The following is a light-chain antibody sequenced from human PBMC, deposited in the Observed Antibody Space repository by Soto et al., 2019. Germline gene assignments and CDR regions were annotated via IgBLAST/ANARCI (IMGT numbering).Light chain of an antibody. CDR2: DAS. J-gene: IGKJ5*01. Sequence: EIVLTQSPATLSLSPGERATLSCRASQSVSSYLAWYQQKPGQAPRLLIYDASNRATGIPARFSGSGSGTDFTLTISSLEPEDFAVYYCQQYGNSPRISFGQGTRLEIK. CDR3: QQYGNSPRIS. CDR1: QSVSSY. V-gene: IGKV3-11*01.